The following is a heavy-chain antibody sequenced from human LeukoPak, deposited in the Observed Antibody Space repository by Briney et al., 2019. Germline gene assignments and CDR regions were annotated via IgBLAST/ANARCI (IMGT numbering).Heavy chain of an antibody. Sequence: GGSLRLSCTASGFTFGDYAMSWVRQAPGKGLERVGFIRSKAYGGTTEYAASVKGRFTISRDDSKSIAYLQMNSLKTEDTAVYYCTRNVGATISDPWGQGTLVTVSS. CDR1: GFTFGDYA. V-gene: IGHV3-49*04. CDR3: TRNVGATISDP. D-gene: IGHD1-26*01. J-gene: IGHJ5*02. CDR2: IRSKAYGGTT.